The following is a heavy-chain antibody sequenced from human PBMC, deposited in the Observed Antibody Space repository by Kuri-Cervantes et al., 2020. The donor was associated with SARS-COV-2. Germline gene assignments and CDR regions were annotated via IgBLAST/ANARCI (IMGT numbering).Heavy chain of an antibody. CDR1: GYSISSGYY. CDR2: IYHSGST. V-gene: IGHV4-38-2*02. CDR3: AREDRGWFDP. J-gene: IGHJ5*02. Sequence: GSLRLSCTVSGYSISSGYYWGWIRQPPGKGPEWIGSIYHSGSTYYNPSLKSRVTISVDTSKNQFSLKLSSVTAADTAVYYCAREDRGWFDPWGQGTLVTVSS.